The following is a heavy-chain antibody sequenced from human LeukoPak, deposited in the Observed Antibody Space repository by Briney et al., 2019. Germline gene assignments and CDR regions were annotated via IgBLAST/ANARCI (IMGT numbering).Heavy chain of an antibody. V-gene: IGHV4-59*08. Sequence: GSLRLSCVVSGFTFSRHSINWVRQAPGKGLEWIGYIYYSGSTNYNPSLKSRVTISVDTSKNQFSLKLSSVTAADTAVYYCARHAQGSSWAMAAEDAFDIWGQGTMVTVSS. D-gene: IGHD6-13*01. CDR3: ARHAQGSSWAMAAEDAFDI. CDR1: GFTFSRHS. CDR2: IYYSGST. J-gene: IGHJ3*02.